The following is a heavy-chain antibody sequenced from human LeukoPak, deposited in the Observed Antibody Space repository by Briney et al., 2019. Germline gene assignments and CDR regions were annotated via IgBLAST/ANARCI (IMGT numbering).Heavy chain of an antibody. CDR1: GVSITNPFHS. Sequence: SETLSLTCTVSGVSITNPFHSWAWIRQPPGKGLEWFGSIHSSGNTYYNPSLKSRVTISVDTSKDQFSLKLTSVTAADTAMYYCARHYRREDWFDPWGQGTLVTVSS. CDR3: ARHYRREDWFDP. V-gene: IGHV4-39*01. D-gene: IGHD3-16*02. CDR2: IHSSGNT. J-gene: IGHJ5*02.